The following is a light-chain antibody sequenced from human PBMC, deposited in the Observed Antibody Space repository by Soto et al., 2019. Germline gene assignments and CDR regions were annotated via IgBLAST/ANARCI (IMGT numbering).Light chain of an antibody. CDR1: SGDIGDYNY. J-gene: IGLJ1*01. V-gene: IGLV2-14*04. CDR2: DVS. Sequence: NSGDIGDYNYVSWYQQHSGKVPKVIIYDVSNRPSGVSYRFSGTKSGNTASLTVSGLQAEYEADYYCCSYTRTGTLIFATGT. CDR3: CSYTRTGTLI.